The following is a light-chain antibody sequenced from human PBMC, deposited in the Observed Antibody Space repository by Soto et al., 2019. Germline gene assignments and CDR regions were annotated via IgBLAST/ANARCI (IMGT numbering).Light chain of an antibody. Sequence: DIQMTQSPSTLSASVGDTVTITCRASQTINNCLAWYQQKPGKAPKLLISDASSLEPGVPSRFSGSGSGTEITLSINSLQPDDFAAYYCQHHNSYSEAFGQGTKVDIK. V-gene: IGKV1-5*01. CDR1: QTINNC. CDR2: DAS. J-gene: IGKJ1*01. CDR3: QHHNSYSEA.